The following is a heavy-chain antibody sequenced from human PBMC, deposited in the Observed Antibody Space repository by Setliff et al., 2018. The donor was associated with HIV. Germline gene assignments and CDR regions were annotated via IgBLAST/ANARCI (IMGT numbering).Heavy chain of an antibody. D-gene: IGHD3-3*01. V-gene: IGHV4-61*02. CDR2: IHTSGST. J-gene: IGHJ4*02. Sequence: PSETLSLTCTVSGGSISSGRYYWSWIRQPAGKGLEWIGRIHTSGSTNYNPSLRSRVTIAVDTSNNQFSLKLSSVTAADTAVYYCARGGGFWSGQLDSWGQGTLVTVSS. CDR1: GGSISSGRYY. CDR3: ARGGGFWSGQLDS.